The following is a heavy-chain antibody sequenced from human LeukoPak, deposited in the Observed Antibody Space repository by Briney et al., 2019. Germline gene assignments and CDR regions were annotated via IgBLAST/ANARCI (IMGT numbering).Heavy chain of an antibody. CDR2: IYPGDSDT. Sequence: GESLQISCKGSGYSFTSYWIGWVRQLPGKGLEWMGIIYPGDSDTRYSPSFQGQVTISADKSIGTAYLQWSSLKASDTAMYYCARLSRATGPFDYWGQGTLVTVSS. CDR3: ARLSRATGPFDY. J-gene: IGHJ4*02. V-gene: IGHV5-51*01. D-gene: IGHD1-26*01. CDR1: GYSFTSYW.